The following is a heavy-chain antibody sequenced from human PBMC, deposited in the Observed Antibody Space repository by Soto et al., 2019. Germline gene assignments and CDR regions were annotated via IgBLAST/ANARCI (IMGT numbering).Heavy chain of an antibody. J-gene: IGHJ6*03. CDR2: IISRSSNT. Sequence: VSYIISRSSNTTYADSGKGRFTIARDNAKNSLYLKLNSLGAEDTALYYCAKDWADTARKIQSFLGFMEVWGKGTTVTVP. CDR3: AKDWADTARKIQSFLGFMEV. D-gene: IGHD3-16*01. V-gene: IGHV3-11*06.